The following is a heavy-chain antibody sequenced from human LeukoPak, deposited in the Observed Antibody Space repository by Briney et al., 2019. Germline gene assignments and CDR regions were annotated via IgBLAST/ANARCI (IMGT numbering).Heavy chain of an antibody. CDR1: GGTLSSHI. CDR3: TRVNLRGSKYNWFDP. CDR2: ITPIIGTT. V-gene: IGHV1-69*08. Sequence: PGASVKVSCKTSGGTLSSHIFSWVRQAPGQGLEWMGRITPIIGTTKYAQKFHDRVTITADKSTTTVYMELSSLRSDDTAVYYCTRVNLRGSKYNWFDPWSQGTLVAVSS. J-gene: IGHJ5*02. D-gene: IGHD1-26*01.